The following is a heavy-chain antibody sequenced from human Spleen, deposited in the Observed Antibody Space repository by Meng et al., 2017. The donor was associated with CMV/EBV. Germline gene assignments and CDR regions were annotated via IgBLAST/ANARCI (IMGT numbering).Heavy chain of an antibody. CDR2: ISGSGGST. J-gene: IGHJ4*02. D-gene: IGHD6-6*01. V-gene: IGHV3-23*01. Sequence: GGSLRLSCAASGFTFSSYAMSWVRQAPGKGLEWVSAISGSGGSTYYADSVKGRFTISRDNSKNSLYLQMNSLRTEDTALYYCAKAGYSSSLGIDYWGQGTLVTVSS. CDR3: AKAGYSSSLGIDY. CDR1: GFTFSSYA.